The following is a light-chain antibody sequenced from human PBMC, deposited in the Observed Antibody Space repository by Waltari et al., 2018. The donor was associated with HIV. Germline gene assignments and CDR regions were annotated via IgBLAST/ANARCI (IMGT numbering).Light chain of an antibody. CDR3: QSYDSSLSGFWV. Sequence: QSVLPQPPSVSGAPGQRVTIPCTGNSSNLGAGYDVHWYQPPPGIAPKLLIYDYSNRPSGVPDRFSGSKSGTSASLAITGLQAEDEADYYCQSYDSSLSGFWVFGGGTKLTVL. V-gene: IGLV1-40*01. J-gene: IGLJ3*02. CDR2: DYS. CDR1: SSNLGAGYD.